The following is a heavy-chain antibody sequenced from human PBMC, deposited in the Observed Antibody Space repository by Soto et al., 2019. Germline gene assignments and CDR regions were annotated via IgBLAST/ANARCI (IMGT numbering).Heavy chain of an antibody. CDR2: FDPEDGKT. CDR3: ATLSVVAPLWFYGLDV. J-gene: IGHJ6*02. V-gene: IGHV1-24*01. Sequence: VQLVQSGAEVKTPGASVKVSCKVSGYTLTKLSIHWVRQSPGKGLEWMGGFDPEDGKTVYAQKFQGRVTMTEDTSTGTTELELRRLQSEDTAVYYCATLSVVAPLWFYGLDVWGQGTTVIVSS. CDR1: GYTLTKLS. D-gene: IGHD2-15*01.